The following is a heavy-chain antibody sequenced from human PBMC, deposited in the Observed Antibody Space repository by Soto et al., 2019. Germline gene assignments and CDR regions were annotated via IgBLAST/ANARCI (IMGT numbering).Heavy chain of an antibody. J-gene: IGHJ4*02. CDR1: GGSFSGYY. Sequence: PSETLSLTCAVYGGSFSGYYWSWIRQPPGKGLEWIGEINHSGSTNYNPSLKSRVTISVDTSKNQLSLKLSSVTAADTAVYYCARNDPFIDYWGQGTLVTVSS. CDR2: INHSGST. D-gene: IGHD1-1*01. V-gene: IGHV4-34*01. CDR3: ARNDPFIDY.